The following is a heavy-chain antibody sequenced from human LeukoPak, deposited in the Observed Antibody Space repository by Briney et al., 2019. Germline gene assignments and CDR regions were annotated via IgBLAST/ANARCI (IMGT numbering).Heavy chain of an antibody. V-gene: IGHV3-23*01. D-gene: IGHD6-13*01. Sequence: GGSLRLSCAASGFTFSSYAMSWVRQAPGKGLEWVSAISGSGGSTYYADSVKGRFTISRDNSKNTLYLQMNSLRAEDTAVYSCAKVLGIAAAGTVDYWGQGTLVTVSS. CDR3: AKVLGIAAAGTVDY. CDR2: ISGSGGST. J-gene: IGHJ4*02. CDR1: GFTFSSYA.